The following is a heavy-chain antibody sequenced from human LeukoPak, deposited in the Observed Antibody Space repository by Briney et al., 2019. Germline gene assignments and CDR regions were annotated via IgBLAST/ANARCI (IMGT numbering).Heavy chain of an antibody. CDR3: AKRRGGYSSSWTFDY. J-gene: IGHJ4*02. D-gene: IGHD6-13*01. Sequence: PGGSLRLSCAASGFIFNSYWMSWVRQATGKGLEWVANIKQDGSDKYYVDSVKGRFTISRDNSKNTLYLQMNSLRAEDTAVYYCAKRRGGYSSSWTFDYWGQGTLVTVSS. V-gene: IGHV3-7*03. CDR2: IKQDGSDK. CDR1: GFIFNSYW.